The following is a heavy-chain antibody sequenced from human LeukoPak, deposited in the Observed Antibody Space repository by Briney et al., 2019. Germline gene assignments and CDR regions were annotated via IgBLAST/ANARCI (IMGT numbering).Heavy chain of an antibody. J-gene: IGHJ3*02. CDR2: IYHSGST. CDR3: ARDVGKDADAFDI. CDR1: GGSISSGGYY. D-gene: IGHD3-10*01. Sequence: SETLSLTCTVSGGSISSGGYYWSWIRQPPGEGLEWIGYIYHSGSTYYNPSLKSRVTISVDRSKNQFSLKLSSVTAADTAVYYCARDVGKDADAFDIWGQGTMVTVSS. V-gene: IGHV4-30-2*01.